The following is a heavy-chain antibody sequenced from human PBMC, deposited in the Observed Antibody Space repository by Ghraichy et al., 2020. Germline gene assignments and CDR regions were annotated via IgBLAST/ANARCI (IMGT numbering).Heavy chain of an antibody. CDR1: GFTFSSYA. CDR3: AKDSSFYYDSSGRRLDFYYGMDV. V-gene: IGHV3-23*01. Sequence: LSLTCAASGFTFSSYAMSWVRQAPGKGLEWLSGITRNGDNTYYADSVKGRFTISRDNSNNTLYLQMNSLRADDTAVYYCAKDSSFYYDSSGRRLDFYYGMDVWGQGTTVTVSS. J-gene: IGHJ6*02. CDR2: ITRNGDNT. D-gene: IGHD3-22*01.